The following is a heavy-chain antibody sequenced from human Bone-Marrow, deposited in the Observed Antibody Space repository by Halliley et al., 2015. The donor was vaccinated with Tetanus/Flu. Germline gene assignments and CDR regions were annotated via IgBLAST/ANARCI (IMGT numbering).Heavy chain of an antibody. CDR3: ARHRTTASISGFDP. CDR2: IDPSDSYT. Sequence: MGGIDPSDSYTNYSPSFEGHVTISVDKSIDTAYLQWSSLQASDSAIYFCARHRTTASISGFDPWGQGTQVTVSS. V-gene: IGHV5-10-1*01. J-gene: IGHJ5*02. D-gene: IGHD4-4*01.